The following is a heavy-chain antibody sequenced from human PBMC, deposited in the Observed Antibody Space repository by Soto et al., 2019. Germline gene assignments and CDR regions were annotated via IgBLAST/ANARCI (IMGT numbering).Heavy chain of an antibody. CDR1: GDXIXKYT. Sequence: QVHLXQSGPEXKKPGSSVKXSXXXSGDXIXKYTFTWVRQAPGQGLEWMGRIVSILGLATYAQNFQGRVAITADKSTNTVYVELSSLTSADSAVYFCVSQAGYDAPVDLWGQGTLVTVS. CDR2: IVSILGLA. J-gene: IGHJ4*02. CDR3: VSQAGYDAPVDL. V-gene: IGHV1-69*02. D-gene: IGHD5-12*01.